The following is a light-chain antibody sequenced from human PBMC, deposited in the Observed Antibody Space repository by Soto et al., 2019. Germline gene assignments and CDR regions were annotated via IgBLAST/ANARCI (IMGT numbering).Light chain of an antibody. V-gene: IGLV1-40*01. CDR3: QAYDYSLTASV. J-gene: IGLJ3*02. CDR1: SSNLGAGYD. CDR2: GNR. Sequence: PSVSGAPGQRVTISCTGNSSNLGAGYDVHWYQQLPGAAPKLVIFGNRNRPSGIPERFSGSKSGTSASLAITGLQAEDEADYYCQAYDYSLTASVFGGGTKLTVL.